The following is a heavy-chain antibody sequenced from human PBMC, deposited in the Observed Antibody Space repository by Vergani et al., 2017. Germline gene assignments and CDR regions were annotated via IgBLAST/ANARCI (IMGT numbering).Heavy chain of an antibody. Sequence: QVRLQESGPGLVKPSQTLSLTCSVSGDSISSGVYYWNWIRQHPGKGLAWIGYIYSTGSTHHNPSLRRRINMSVDTSKNQFSLKLKSVTAADAAMYYCARMGGYDEGDAFRIGYFDSWGPGILVTVSS. CDR1: GDSISSGVYY. CDR2: IYSTGST. CDR3: ARMGGYDEGDAFRIGYFDS. D-gene: IGHD3-22*01. J-gene: IGHJ4*02. V-gene: IGHV4-31*03.